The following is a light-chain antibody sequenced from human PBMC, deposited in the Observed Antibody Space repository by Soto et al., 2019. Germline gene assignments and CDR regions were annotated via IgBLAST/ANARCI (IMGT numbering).Light chain of an antibody. V-gene: IGLV2-14*03. CDR2: DVS. Sequence: QSALTKPASVSGSPGQSITISCTGTSSDVGAYNFVSWYQQHPGKVPKLMIFDVSSRPSGVSDRFSGSKSGNTASLTISGLQAEDEGDYYCSSYTSSSTLLFGSGTKLTVL. CDR1: SSDVGAYNF. CDR3: SSYTSSSTLL. J-gene: IGLJ1*01.